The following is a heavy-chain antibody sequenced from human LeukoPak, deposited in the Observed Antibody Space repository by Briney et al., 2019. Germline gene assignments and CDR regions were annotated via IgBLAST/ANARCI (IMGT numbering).Heavy chain of an antibody. J-gene: IGHJ4*02. D-gene: IGHD3-3*01. V-gene: IGHV3-7*01. CDR2: IKQDGSEK. CDR3: ARLRFWSSWYFDY. CDR1: GFTFSSYW. Sequence: PGGSLRLSCAASGFTFSSYWMSWVRQAPGKGLEWVANIKQDGSEKYYVDSVKGRFTISRDNAKNSLYLQMNSLRAEDTAVYYCARLRFWSSWYFDYWGQGTLVTVSS.